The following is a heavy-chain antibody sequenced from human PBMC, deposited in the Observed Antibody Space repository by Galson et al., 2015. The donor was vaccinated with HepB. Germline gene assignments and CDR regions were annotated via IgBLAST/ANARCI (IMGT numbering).Heavy chain of an antibody. V-gene: IGHV2-70*01. J-gene: IGHJ2*01. CDR2: IDWEDDV. CDR1: GFSLTTSGMC. CDR3: ARVVGGSSSLANWYFDL. D-gene: IGHD6-6*01. Sequence: PALVKPTQTLTLTCTFSGFSLTTSGMCVSWIRQPPGKALEWLALIDWEDDVYYSTSLKTRLTISKDTSKNQVVLTMTNMDPMDTATYYCARVVGGSSSLANWYFDLWGRGTLVTVSS.